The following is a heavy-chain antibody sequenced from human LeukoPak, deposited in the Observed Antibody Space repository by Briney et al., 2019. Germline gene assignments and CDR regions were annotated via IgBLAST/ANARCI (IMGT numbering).Heavy chain of an antibody. CDR2: ITSSSSYI. Sequence: PGGSLRLSCAASGFTFSSYNMNWVRQAPGKGLEWVSSITSSSSYICYADSMKGRFTISRDNAKNSLYLHMNSLRAEDTAVYYCARGSLGARAFDIWGQGTMVTVSS. CDR1: GFTFSSYN. D-gene: IGHD1-26*01. J-gene: IGHJ3*02. CDR3: ARGSLGARAFDI. V-gene: IGHV3-21*01.